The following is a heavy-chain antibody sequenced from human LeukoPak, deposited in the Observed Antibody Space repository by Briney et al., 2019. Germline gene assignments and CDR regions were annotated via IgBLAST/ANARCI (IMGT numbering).Heavy chain of an antibody. J-gene: IGHJ4*02. CDR1: GFTFSTFA. D-gene: IGHD3-16*01. Sequence: SGGSLRLSCAASGFTFSTFAMSWVRQAPGKGLEWVSAISDSGASTKYADSVKGRFTISKDNSKNTLYLQMNSLRAEDTAVYYCAASPPNTWTFDYWGPGTLVTVSS. CDR2: ISDSGAST. CDR3: AASPPNTWTFDY. V-gene: IGHV3-23*01.